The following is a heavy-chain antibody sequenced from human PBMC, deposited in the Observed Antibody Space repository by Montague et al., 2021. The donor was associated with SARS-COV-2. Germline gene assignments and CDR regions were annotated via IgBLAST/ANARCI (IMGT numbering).Heavy chain of an antibody. CDR2: IFWDDDK. Sequence: PALVKPTQTLTLTCAVSGFSLTTSGVAVGWIRQPPGKALEWLALIFWDDDKRYSPSLRSRLTISKDTPKNQVVLTVTNMDPVDTATYYCVHRQPPEAGGSYYYLDKWGEGGVVPVSS. D-gene: IGHD1-26*01. CDR3: VHRQPPEAGGSYYYLDK. V-gene: IGHV2-5*02. CDR1: GFSLTTSGVA. J-gene: IGHJ4*02.